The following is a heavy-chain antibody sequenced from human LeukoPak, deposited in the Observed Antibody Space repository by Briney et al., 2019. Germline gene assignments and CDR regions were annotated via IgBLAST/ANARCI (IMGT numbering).Heavy chain of an antibody. CDR3: AKVGAWELQRVFEN. J-gene: IGHJ4*02. Sequence: GGSLRLSCEISGFTFSSYWMTWARHIPGKGLEWVANINRDGSEQHYVESVKGRFTISRDNGRNSLYLQMDSLRVDDTAVYYCAKVGAWELQRVFENWGQGTLVTVSS. CDR1: GFTFSSYW. V-gene: IGHV3-7*01. D-gene: IGHD1-26*01. CDR2: INRDGSEQ.